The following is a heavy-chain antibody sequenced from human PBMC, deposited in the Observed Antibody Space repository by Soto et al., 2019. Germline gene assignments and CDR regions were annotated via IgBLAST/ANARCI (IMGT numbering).Heavy chain of an antibody. CDR3: ARESPFVAAFDI. CDR1: GYTFTIYA. J-gene: IGHJ3*02. Sequence: ASVKVSCKASGYTFTIYAMHWVRQAPGQRLEWMGWINAGNGNTKYSQKFQGRVTITRDTSASTAYMELSSLRSEDTAVYYCARESPFVAAFDIWGQGTMVTVSS. CDR2: INAGNGNT. V-gene: IGHV1-3*01.